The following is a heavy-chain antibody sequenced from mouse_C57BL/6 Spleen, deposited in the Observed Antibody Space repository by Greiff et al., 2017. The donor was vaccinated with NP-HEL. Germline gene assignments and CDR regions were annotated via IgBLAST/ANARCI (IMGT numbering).Heavy chain of an antibody. V-gene: IGHV1-64*01. CDR2: IHPNSGST. Sequence: QVQLQQPGAELVKPGASVKLSCKASGYTFTSYWMHWVKQRPGQGLEWIGMIHPNSGSTNYNEKFKSKATLTVDKSSSTAYMQLSSLTSEDSAVYYCARENYYSNYRLDYWGQGTTLTVSS. J-gene: IGHJ2*01. D-gene: IGHD2-5*01. CDR3: ARENYYSNYRLDY. CDR1: GYTFTSYW.